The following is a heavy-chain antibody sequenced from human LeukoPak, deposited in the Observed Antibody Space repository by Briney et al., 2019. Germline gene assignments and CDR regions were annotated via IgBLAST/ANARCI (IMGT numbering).Heavy chain of an antibody. CDR3: ARDVSGWPSAPHFDY. CDR2: IYYSGST. J-gene: IGHJ4*02. CDR1: GGSISSYY. D-gene: IGHD6-19*01. Sequence: PSETLSLTCTVSGGSISSYYWSWIRQPPGKGLEWIGYIYYSGSTNYNPSLKSRVTISVDTSKNQFSLKLSSVTAADTAVYYCARDVSGWPSAPHFDYWGQGTLVTVSS. V-gene: IGHV4-59*01.